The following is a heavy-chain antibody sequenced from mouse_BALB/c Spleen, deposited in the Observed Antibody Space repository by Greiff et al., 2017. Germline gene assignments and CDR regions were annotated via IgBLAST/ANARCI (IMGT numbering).Heavy chain of an antibody. Sequence: QVQLKQSGAELVKPGASVKLSCKASGYTFTSYYMYWVKQRPGQGLEWIGGINPSNGGTNFNEKFKSKATLTVDKSSSTAYMQLSSLTSEDSAVYYCTREDYRYPFAYWGQGTLVTVS. CDR2: INPSNGGT. CDR1: GYTFTSYY. J-gene: IGHJ3*01. D-gene: IGHD2-14*01. V-gene: IGHV1S81*02. CDR3: TREDYRYPFAY.